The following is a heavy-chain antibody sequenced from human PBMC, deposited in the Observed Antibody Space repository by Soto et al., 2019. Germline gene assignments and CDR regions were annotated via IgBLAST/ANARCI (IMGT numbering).Heavy chain of an antibody. J-gene: IGHJ5*02. CDR2: ISSSSSYI. CDR1: GFTFSSYS. CDR3: ARGGVSATNCFDP. V-gene: IGHV3-21*01. Sequence: GGSLRLSCAASGFTFSSYSMNWVSQAAGKGLEWVSSISSSSSYIYYADSVKGRFTISRDNAKNSLYLQMNSLRADDTALYYCARGGVSATNCFDPWGQGTLVTVSS. D-gene: IGHD2-15*01.